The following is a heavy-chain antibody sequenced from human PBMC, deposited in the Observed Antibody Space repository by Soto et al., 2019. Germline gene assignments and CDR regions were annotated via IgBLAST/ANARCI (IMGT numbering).Heavy chain of an antibody. CDR1: GFTFRNYW. CDR2: IDHEGIGT. Sequence: GGSLRLSCAASGFTFRNYWMHWVRQVPGRGLVWVSRIDHEGIGTSYADSVKGRFTISRDNAKNMVYLEMNSLRAEDTAVYYCGSVFESWGHGTLVTVSS. CDR3: GSVFES. V-gene: IGHV3-74*01. J-gene: IGHJ4*01.